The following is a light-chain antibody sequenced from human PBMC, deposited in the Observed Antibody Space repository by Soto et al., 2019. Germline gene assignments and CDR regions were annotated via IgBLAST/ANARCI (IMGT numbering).Light chain of an antibody. CDR2: DNN. CDR1: NPNIGKNY. Sequence: QSVLTQPPSVSAAPGQRVTISCSGSNPNIGKNYVSWYQQFPGTAPKLLIYDNNKRPSGIPDRFSGSKSGTSATLGITGLQTGDEADYYCGTWDSSLSAGVFGGGTKVTVL. J-gene: IGLJ2*01. V-gene: IGLV1-51*01. CDR3: GTWDSSLSAGV.